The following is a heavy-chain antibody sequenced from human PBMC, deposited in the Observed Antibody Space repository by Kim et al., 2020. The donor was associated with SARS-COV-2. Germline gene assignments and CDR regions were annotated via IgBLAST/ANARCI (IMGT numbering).Heavy chain of an antibody. D-gene: IGHD2-15*01. V-gene: IGHV1-46*01. Sequence: KFQGRVNMTSDTSTSTVYMGLSSLRSEDTAVYYCAREEVAATRAAFDIWGQGTMVTVSS. CDR3: AREEVAATRAAFDI. J-gene: IGHJ3*02.